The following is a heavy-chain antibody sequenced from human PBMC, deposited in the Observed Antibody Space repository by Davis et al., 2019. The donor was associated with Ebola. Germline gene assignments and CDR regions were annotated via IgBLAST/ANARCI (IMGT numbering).Heavy chain of an antibody. J-gene: IGHJ6*02. CDR2: ISGSGGST. CDR1: GFTFSSYA. Sequence: GESLKISCAASGFTFSSYAMSWVRQAPGKGLEWVSAISGSGGSTYYADSVKGRFTISRDNSKNTLYLQMNSLRAEDTAVYYCAKEAYYYGSYYYGMDVWGQGTTVTVSS. V-gene: IGHV3-23*01. CDR3: AKEAYYYGSYYYGMDV. D-gene: IGHD3-10*01.